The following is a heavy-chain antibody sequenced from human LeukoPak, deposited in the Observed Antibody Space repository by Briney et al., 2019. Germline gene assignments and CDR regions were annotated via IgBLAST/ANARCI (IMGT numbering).Heavy chain of an antibody. J-gene: IGHJ4*02. D-gene: IGHD3-10*01. Sequence: PGGSLRLSCAASGFTFGIYAMSWVRQAPGQGLDWVSAISARDGSTYYADSVKGRFTISRDNSKNTLYLQMNSLRAEDTALYYCAKGSGNGYGSGPFDYWGQGTLVTVSS. CDR2: ISARDGST. CDR3: AKGSGNGYGSGPFDY. V-gene: IGHV3-23*01. CDR1: GFTFGIYA.